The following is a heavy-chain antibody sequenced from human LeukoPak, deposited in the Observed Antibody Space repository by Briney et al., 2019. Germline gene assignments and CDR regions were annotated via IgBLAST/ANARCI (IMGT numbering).Heavy chain of an antibody. CDR2: IYHSGST. J-gene: IGHJ4*02. Sequence: PSETLSLTCTVSGYSISSGYYWGWIRQPSGKGLEWIGSIYHSGSTYYNPSLKSRVTISVDTSKNQFSLKLSSVTAADTAVYYCARGPIRSYFDYWGQGTLVTVSS. D-gene: IGHD2-2*02. CDR3: ARGPIRSYFDY. CDR1: GYSISSGYY. V-gene: IGHV4-38-2*02.